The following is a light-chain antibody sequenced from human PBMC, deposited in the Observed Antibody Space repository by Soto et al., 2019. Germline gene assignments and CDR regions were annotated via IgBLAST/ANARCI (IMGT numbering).Light chain of an antibody. J-gene: IGLJ2*01. CDR3: ISYTGSNTPVV. V-gene: IGLV2-14*01. Sequence: QSALTQPASVSGSPGQSITISCTGTSSDVGGYNYVSWYQQHPGKAPNLIIFDVSNRPSGVSNRFSGSKSGNSASLTISGLQAEDEADYYFISYTGSNTPVVFGGGTKLTVL. CDR1: SSDVGGYNY. CDR2: DVS.